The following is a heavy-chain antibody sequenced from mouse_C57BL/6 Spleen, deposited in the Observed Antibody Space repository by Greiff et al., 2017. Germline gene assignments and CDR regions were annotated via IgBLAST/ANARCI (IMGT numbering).Heavy chain of an antibody. CDR2: IYPGSGNT. CDR3: ARSLNWDGAWFAY. J-gene: IGHJ3*01. CDR1: GYTFTDYY. V-gene: IGHV1-76*01. D-gene: IGHD4-1*01. Sequence: QVQLQQSGAELVRPGASVKLSCKASGYTFTDYYINWVQQRPGQGLEWIARIYPGSGNTYYNEKFKGKATLTAEKSSSTAYMQLSSLTSEDSAVYFCARSLNWDGAWFAYWGQGTLVTVSA.